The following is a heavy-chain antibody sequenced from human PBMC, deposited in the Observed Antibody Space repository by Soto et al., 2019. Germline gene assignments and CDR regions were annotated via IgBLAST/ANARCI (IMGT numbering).Heavy chain of an antibody. CDR1: GYSFTSYW. V-gene: IGHV5-51*01. CDR3: ARQGPRSVAGTAGWFDP. Sequence: PGESLKISCKGSGYSFTSYWIGWVRQMPGKGLEWMGIIYPGDSDTRYSPSFQGQVTISADKSISTAYLQWSSLKASDTAMYYCARQGPRSVAGTAGWFDPWGQGTLVTVSS. J-gene: IGHJ5*02. CDR2: IYPGDSDT. D-gene: IGHD2-15*01.